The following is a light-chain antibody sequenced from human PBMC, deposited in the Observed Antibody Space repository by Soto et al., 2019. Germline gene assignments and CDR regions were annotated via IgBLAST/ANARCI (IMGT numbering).Light chain of an antibody. CDR2: WAS. V-gene: IGKV4-1*01. CDR1: QSLLYRYNNKNY. Sequence: DIVMTQSPDSLAVSLGERATISCKSSQSLLYRYNNKNYLAWYQQKPGQSPKLLLYWASTRESGVPDRFSGSGSGTDFTLSVSSLQAEDVDVYFCQQYSNPPWTLAQGTNVDIK. J-gene: IGKJ1*01. CDR3: QQYSNPPWT.